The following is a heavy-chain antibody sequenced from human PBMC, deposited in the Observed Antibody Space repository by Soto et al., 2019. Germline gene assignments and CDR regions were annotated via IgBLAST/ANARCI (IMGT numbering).Heavy chain of an antibody. CDR1: GFTFSSYA. D-gene: IGHD2-2*01. V-gene: IGHV3-23*01. CDR2: ISGGGGST. J-gene: IGHJ4*02. Sequence: EVQLLESGGGLVQPGGSLRLSCAASGFTFSSYAMSWVRQAPGKGLEWVSAISGGGGSTYNADSVKGRFTISRDNSKNTLYLQMNSLRAGDTAVYYCARPNLYCSRTRCYDYWGQGTLVTVSS. CDR3: ARPNLYCSRTRCYDY.